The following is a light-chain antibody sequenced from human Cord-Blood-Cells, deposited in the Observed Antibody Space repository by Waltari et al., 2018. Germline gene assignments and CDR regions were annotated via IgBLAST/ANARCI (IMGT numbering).Light chain of an antibody. V-gene: IGLV2-23*02. CDR2: EVS. CDR1: SSDVGSYNL. J-gene: IGLJ1*01. CDR3: CSYAGSSTYV. Sequence: GQSITISCTGTSSDVGSYNLVSWYQQHPGKAPKLMIYEVSKRPSGVSNRFSGSKSGNTASLTISGLQAEDEADYYCCSYAGSSTYVFGTGTKVTVL.